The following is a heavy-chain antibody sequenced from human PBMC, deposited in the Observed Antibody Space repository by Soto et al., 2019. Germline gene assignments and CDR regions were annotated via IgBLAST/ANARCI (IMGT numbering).Heavy chain of an antibody. V-gene: IGHV4-4*07. CDR3: ARGMTPPGAPAWYYFDS. D-gene: IGHD2-8*02. CDR2: FSLSGTT. Sequence: QVQLQESGPGLMKPSETLSHTCTVSGASITGSFFWSWIRQPAGKGLEWIGRFSLSGTTNYNPSLRSRVTMSADVSKNQFSLRLTSVTAADTALYYCARGMTPPGAPAWYYFDSWGQGTLVTVSS. J-gene: IGHJ4*02. CDR1: GASITGSFF.